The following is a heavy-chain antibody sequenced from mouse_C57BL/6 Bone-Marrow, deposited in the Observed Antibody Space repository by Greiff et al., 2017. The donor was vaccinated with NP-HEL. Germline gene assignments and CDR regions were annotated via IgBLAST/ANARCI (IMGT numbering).Heavy chain of an antibody. J-gene: IGHJ4*01. V-gene: IGHV8-12*01. CDR1: GFSLSTSGMG. CDR2: IYWDDDK. Sequence: QVTLKECGPGILQPSQTLSLTCSFSGFSLSTSGMGVSWIRQPSGKGLEWLAHIYWDDDKRYNPSLKSRLTISKDTSRNQVFLKISNVDTADSATYYCARNGDYVYYFALYYWGQGTSVTVSS. D-gene: IGHD2-4*01. CDR3: ARNGDYVYYFALYY.